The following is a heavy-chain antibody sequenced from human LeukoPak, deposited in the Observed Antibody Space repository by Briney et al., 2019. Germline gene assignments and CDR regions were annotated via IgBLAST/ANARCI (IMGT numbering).Heavy chain of an antibody. CDR2: ISWNSGSI. J-gene: IGHJ4*02. Sequence: QSGGSLRLSCAASGFTFDDYAMHWVRHAPGKGLGWVSGISWNSGSIGYADSVKGRFTISRDNAKNSLYLQMNSLRAEDTALYYCAKGLSIAVAGPPDYWGQGTLVTVSS. D-gene: IGHD6-19*01. CDR1: GFTFDDYA. V-gene: IGHV3-9*01. CDR3: AKGLSIAVAGPPDY.